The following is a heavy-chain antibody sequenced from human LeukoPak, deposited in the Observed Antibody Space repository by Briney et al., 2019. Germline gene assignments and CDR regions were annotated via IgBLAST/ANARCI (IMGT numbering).Heavy chain of an antibody. J-gene: IGHJ5*02. D-gene: IGHD3-22*01. CDR3: ARDLSSGYYVHWFDP. CDR1: GFSFNTYS. V-gene: IGHV3-30*03. CDR2: ISYDGSNK. Sequence: GGSLRLSCAASGFSFNTYSMNWVRQAPGKGLEWVAVISYDGSNKYYADSVKGRFTISRDNSKNTLYLQMNSLRAEDTAVYYCARDLSSGYYVHWFDPWGQGTLVTVSS.